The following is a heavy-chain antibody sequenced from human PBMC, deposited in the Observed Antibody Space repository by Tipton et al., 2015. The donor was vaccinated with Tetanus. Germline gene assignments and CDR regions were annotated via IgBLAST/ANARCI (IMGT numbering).Heavy chain of an antibody. D-gene: IGHD3-16*01. Sequence: TLSLTCAVSGASISSIYSWSWIRQPPGKGLEWIGYVFRSGSADYNPSLKSRVNISLDRSENQISLMLTSVTAADTAVYYCARDHGITWGGMGYYYGMDVWGQGITVTVFS. CDR1: GASISSIYS. CDR2: VFRSGSA. V-gene: IGHV4-30-2*01. J-gene: IGHJ6*02. CDR3: ARDHGITWGGMGYYYGMDV.